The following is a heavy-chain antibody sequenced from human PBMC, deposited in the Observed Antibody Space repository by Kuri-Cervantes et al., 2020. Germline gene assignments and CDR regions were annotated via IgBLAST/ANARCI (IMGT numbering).Heavy chain of an antibody. CDR3: TTDLNSGFREPNVDY. J-gene: IGHJ4*02. D-gene: IGHD3-10*01. Sequence: GESLKISCAASGFTFSSYAMHWVRQAPGKGLEWVAVISYDGSNKYYADSVKGRFTISRDNSKNTLYLQMNSLKTEDTAVYYCTTDLNSGFREPNVDYWGQGTLVTVSS. CDR2: ISYDGSNK. V-gene: IGHV3-30*07. CDR1: GFTFSSYA.